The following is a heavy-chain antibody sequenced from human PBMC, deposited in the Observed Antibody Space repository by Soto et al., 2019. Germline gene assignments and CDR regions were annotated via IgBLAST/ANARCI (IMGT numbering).Heavy chain of an antibody. J-gene: IGHJ4*02. CDR2: IYYSGST. D-gene: IGHD6-19*01. V-gene: IGHV4-39*01. CDR3: ARLVEWLGQY. CDR1: GGSISSSSYY. Sequence: QLQLQESGPGLVKPSETLSLTCTVSGGSISSSSYYWGWIRQPPGKGLEWIGSIYYSGSTYYNPSLKRRVTISVDTSKNQFSLKLSSVTAADTAVYYCARLVEWLGQYWGQGTLVTVSS.